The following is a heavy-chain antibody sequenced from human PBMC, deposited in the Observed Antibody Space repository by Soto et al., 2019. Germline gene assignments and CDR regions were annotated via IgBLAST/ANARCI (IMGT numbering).Heavy chain of an antibody. D-gene: IGHD3-9*01. Sequence: SETLSLTCTVSGGSISSYYWSWIRQPPGKGLEWIGYIYYSGSTNYNPSLKSRVTISVDTSKNQFSLKLSPVTVADTAVYYCARDGRDVWLDYDILTGSKGSNYYYYMDVWGKGTTVTVSS. CDR2: IYYSGST. V-gene: IGHV4-59*01. J-gene: IGHJ6*03. CDR3: ARDGRDVWLDYDILTGSKGSNYYYYMDV. CDR1: GGSISSYY.